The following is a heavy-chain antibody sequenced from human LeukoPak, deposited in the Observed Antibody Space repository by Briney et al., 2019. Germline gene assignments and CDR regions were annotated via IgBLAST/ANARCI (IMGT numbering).Heavy chain of an antibody. CDR1: GFTFSNYW. V-gene: IGHV3-74*01. Sequence: GGSLRLSCAATGFTFSNYWMNWVRQAPGKGLVWVSHISPDGTTKRYADSVKGRFTTSRDNAKNTLYLQMNSLRAEDTAVYYCARAGGYCSSTSCYNWVDPWGQGTLVTVSS. CDR3: ARAGGYCSSTSCYNWVDP. CDR2: ISPDGTTK. J-gene: IGHJ5*02. D-gene: IGHD2-2*01.